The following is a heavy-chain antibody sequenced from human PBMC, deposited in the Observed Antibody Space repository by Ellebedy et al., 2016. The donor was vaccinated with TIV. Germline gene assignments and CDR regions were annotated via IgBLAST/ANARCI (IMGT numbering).Heavy chain of an antibody. CDR1: GFTFSSYG. J-gene: IGHJ3*02. Sequence: GFTFSSYGMHWVRQAPGKGLEWIGEIYHSGSTNYNPSLKSRVTISVDKSKNQFSLKLSSVTAADTAVYYCASDYYDTSLDIWGQGTMVTVSS. V-gene: IGHV4-4*02. CDR2: IYHSGST. D-gene: IGHD3-22*01. CDR3: ASDYYDTSLDI.